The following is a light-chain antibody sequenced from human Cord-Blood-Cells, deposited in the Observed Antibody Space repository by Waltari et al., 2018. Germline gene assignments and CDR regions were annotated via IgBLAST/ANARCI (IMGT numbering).Light chain of an antibody. V-gene: IGLV1-40*01. CDR2: GNG. Sequence: QSVLTQPPSVSGAPGQRVTISCTGSSSNIGAGYDVHWYQQLPGTAPKHLIYGNGSRPSGVPDRFSGSKSGTSASLAITGLQAEDEADYYCQSYDSSLSGSVFGGGTKLTVL. CDR1: SSNIGAGYD. CDR3: QSYDSSLSGSV. J-gene: IGLJ2*01.